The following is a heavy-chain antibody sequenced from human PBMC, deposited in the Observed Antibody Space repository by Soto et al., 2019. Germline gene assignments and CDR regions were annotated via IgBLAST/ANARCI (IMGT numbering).Heavy chain of an antibody. CDR2: IYYSGST. D-gene: IGHD3-10*01. CDR3: ARGSRITMVQGVIYYYYGMDV. CDR1: GGSINIAYY. V-gene: IGHV4-59*08. Sequence: SETLSLTCAVSGGSINIAYYWSWIRQPPGKGLEWIGYIYYSGSTNYNPSLKSRVTISVDTSKNQFSLKLSSVTAADTAVYYCARGSRITMVQGVIYYYYGMDVWGQGTTVTVSS. J-gene: IGHJ6*02.